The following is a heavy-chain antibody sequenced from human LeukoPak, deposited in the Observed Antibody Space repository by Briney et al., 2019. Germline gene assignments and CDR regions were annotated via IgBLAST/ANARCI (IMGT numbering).Heavy chain of an antibody. J-gene: IGHJ4*02. D-gene: IGHD3-22*01. Sequence: PGGSLRLSCAVSGITLSNYGMSWVRQAPGKGLEWVAEISGSGGGTNYADSVKGRFTISRDNPKNTLFLQMNNLRAEDTAVYFCAKRGVVIRVILVGFHKEAYYFDSWGQGALVTVSS. V-gene: IGHV3-23*01. CDR2: ISGSGGGT. CDR1: GITLSNYG. CDR3: AKRGVVIRVILVGFHKEAYYFDS.